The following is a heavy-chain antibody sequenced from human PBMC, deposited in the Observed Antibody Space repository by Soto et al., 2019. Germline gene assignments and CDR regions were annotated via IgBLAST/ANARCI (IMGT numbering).Heavy chain of an antibody. D-gene: IGHD2-21*02. CDR3: ATQGYCGGDCYLDWFDP. CDR2: IIPIFGTA. V-gene: IGHV1-69*13. CDR1: GGTFSSYA. Sequence: SVKVSCKASGGTFSSYAISWVRQAPGQGLEWMGGIIPIFGTANYAQKFQGRVTITADESTSTAYMELSSLRSEDTAVYYCATQGYCGGDCYLDWFDPWGQGTLVTVSS. J-gene: IGHJ5*02.